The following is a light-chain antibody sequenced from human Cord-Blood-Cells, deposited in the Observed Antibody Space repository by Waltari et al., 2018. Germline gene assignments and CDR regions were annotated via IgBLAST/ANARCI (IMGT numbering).Light chain of an antibody. CDR1: SSDVGGYNY. J-gene: IGLJ2*01. Sequence: SALTQPRSVSGSPGQSATISCTGTSSDVGGYNYVSWYQQHPGKAPKLMIYDVSKRPSGVPDRFSGSKSGNTASLTISGLQAEDEADYYCCSYAGSYTYVVFGGGTKLTVL. CDR3: CSYAGSYTYVV. CDR2: DVS. V-gene: IGLV2-11*01.